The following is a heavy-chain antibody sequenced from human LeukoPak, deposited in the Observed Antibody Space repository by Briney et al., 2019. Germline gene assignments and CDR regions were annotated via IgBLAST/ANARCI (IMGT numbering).Heavy chain of an antibody. CDR3: ATDLDGSGSYYY. Sequence: ASVKVSCKASGYTFTSYGISWVRQAPGQGLEWMGWISAYNGNTNYAQKLQGRVTMTTDTSTSTAYMELRSLRTDDTAVYYCATDLDGSGSYYYWGQGTLVTVSS. CDR2: ISAYNGNT. CDR1: GYTFTSYG. V-gene: IGHV1-18*01. J-gene: IGHJ4*02. D-gene: IGHD3-10*01.